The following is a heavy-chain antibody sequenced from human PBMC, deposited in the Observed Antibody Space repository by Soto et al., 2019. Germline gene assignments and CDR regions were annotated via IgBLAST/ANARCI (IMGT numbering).Heavy chain of an antibody. CDR3: ARDVESGSSQYYYYYYGMDV. D-gene: IGHD1-26*01. CDR1: GFTFSSYA. Sequence: PGGSLRLSCAASGFTFSSYAMHWVRQAPGKGLEWVAVISYDGSNKHYADSVKGRFTISRDNSKNTLYLQMNSLRAEDTAVYYCARDVESGSSQYYYYYYGMDVWGQGTTVTVSS. J-gene: IGHJ6*02. CDR2: ISYDGSNK. V-gene: IGHV3-30-3*01.